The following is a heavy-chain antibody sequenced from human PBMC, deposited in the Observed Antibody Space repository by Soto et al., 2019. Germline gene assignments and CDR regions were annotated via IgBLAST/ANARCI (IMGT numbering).Heavy chain of an antibody. Sequence: ASVKVSCKASGGTFSSYAISWVRQAPGQGLEWMGGIIPIFGTANYAQKFQGRVTITADESTSTAYMELSSLRSEDTAVYYCARSWGGGRLRNYFDYWGQGTLVTVSS. J-gene: IGHJ4*02. V-gene: IGHV1-69*13. CDR3: ARSWGGGRLRNYFDY. CDR1: GGTFSSYA. CDR2: IIPIFGTA. D-gene: IGHD2-15*01.